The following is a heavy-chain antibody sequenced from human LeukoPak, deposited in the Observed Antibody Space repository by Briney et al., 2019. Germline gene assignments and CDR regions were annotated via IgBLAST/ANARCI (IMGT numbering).Heavy chain of an antibody. Sequence: ASVKVSCKASGYSFIGYYMHWVRQAPGQGLEWMGRINPNSGGTNYAQKFQGRVTMTRDTSISTAYMELSRLRSDDTAVYYCAGEALRGVVVALHADWGQGTLVTVSS. J-gene: IGHJ4*02. CDR3: AGEALRGVVVALHAD. CDR1: GYSFIGYY. D-gene: IGHD2-15*01. V-gene: IGHV1-2*06. CDR2: INPNSGGT.